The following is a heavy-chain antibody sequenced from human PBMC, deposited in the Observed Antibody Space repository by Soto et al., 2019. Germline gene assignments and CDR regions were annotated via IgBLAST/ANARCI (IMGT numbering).Heavy chain of an antibody. CDR3: AKDPRITMVRGVNSPRGWFDP. V-gene: IGHV3-23*01. CDR1: GFTFSSYA. CDR2: ISGSGGST. D-gene: IGHD3-10*01. Sequence: VGSLRLSCAASGFTFSSYAMSWVRQAPGKGLEWVSAISGSGGSTYYADSVKGRFTISRDNSKNTLYLQMNSLRAEDTAVYYCAKDPRITMVRGVNSPRGWFDPWGQGTLVTVSS. J-gene: IGHJ5*02.